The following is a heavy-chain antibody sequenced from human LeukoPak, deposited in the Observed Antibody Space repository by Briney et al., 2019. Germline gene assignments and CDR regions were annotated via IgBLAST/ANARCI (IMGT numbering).Heavy chain of an antibody. V-gene: IGHV3-23*01. J-gene: IGHJ4*02. CDR1: GFTFSSYA. D-gene: IGHD3-22*01. CDR3: ASSNEFYYDTSTYVDY. CDR2: ISGSGGST. Sequence: GGSLRLSCAASGFTFSSYAMSWVRQAPGKGLEWVSAISGSGGSTYYADSVKGRFTISRDNSKNTLYLQMNSLRAEDTAVYYCASSNEFYYDTSTYVDYWGQGTLVTVSS.